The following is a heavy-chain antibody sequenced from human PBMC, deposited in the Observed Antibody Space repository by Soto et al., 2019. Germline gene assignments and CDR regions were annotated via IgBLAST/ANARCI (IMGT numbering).Heavy chain of an antibody. J-gene: IGHJ5*02. CDR3: AKGRGFYSDNYFDP. Sequence: WTWIRQPAGKGLEWIGHIYSSGNANYNPSLKSRVTMSLDTSKNQFSLSLKSVTAADTAIYYCAKGRGFYSDNYFDPWGQGTQVIVSS. V-gene: IGHV4-4*07. D-gene: IGHD3-22*01. CDR2: IYSSGNA.